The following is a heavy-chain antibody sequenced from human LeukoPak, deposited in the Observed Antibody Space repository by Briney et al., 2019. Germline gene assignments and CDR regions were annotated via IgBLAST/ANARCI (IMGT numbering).Heavy chain of an antibody. CDR3: ARGLKNCSGGSCYSGWFDP. Sequence: PGASLQISCQGSGSNFTSYWIGWARQLPGKGVEWMGIIYPGDSDTRYSPSFQGQVTISADKSISTAYLQWSSLKASDTAMYYCARGLKNCSGGSCYSGWFDPWGQGTLVTVSS. CDR1: GSNFTSYW. V-gene: IGHV5-51*01. CDR2: IYPGDSDT. D-gene: IGHD2-15*01. J-gene: IGHJ5*02.